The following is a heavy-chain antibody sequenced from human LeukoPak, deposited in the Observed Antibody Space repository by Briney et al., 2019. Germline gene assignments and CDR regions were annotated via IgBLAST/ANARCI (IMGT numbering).Heavy chain of an antibody. CDR2: IYHSGST. D-gene: IGHD4-17*01. V-gene: IGHV4-30-2*01. CDR1: GGSISSGGYS. J-gene: IGHJ4*02. Sequence: PSQTLSLTCAVSGGSISSGGYSWSWIRQPPGKGLEWIGYIYHSGSTYYNPSLKSRVTISVDRSKNQFSLKLSSVTAADTAVYYCARAQEGYYGDLTHFDYWGQGTLVTVSS. CDR3: ARAQEGYYGDLTHFDY.